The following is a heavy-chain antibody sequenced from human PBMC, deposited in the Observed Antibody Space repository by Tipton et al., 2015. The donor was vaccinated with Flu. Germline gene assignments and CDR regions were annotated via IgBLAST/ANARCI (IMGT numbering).Heavy chain of an antibody. Sequence: SLRLSCAGSGFTFSTFGMRWFRQAPGKGLEWVSGISGSGGSTSYADSVKGRFTISRDNSKNTVYLQMNSLSAEDTAVYYCAKDAWSQGAVHPFFAYWGQGTLVTVSS. V-gene: IGHV3-23*01. CDR3: AKDAWSQGAVHPFFAY. J-gene: IGHJ4*02. D-gene: IGHD2-8*01. CDR2: ISGSGGST. CDR1: GFTFSTFG.